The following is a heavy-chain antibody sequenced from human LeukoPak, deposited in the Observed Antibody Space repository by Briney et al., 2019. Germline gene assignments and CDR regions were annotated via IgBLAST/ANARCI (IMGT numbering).Heavy chain of an antibody. CDR1: GFTFNDYY. D-gene: IGHD3-10*01. CDR3: ARDRYGSESYYSFDY. CDR2: ISSSGYSI. V-gene: IGHV3-11*01. Sequence: PGGSLRLSCAASGFTFNDYYMSWIRQAPGKGLEWVSYISSSGYSIYSADSVKGRFSISRDNAKNSLYLQMNSLRAEDTAVYYCARDRYGSESYYSFDYWGQGTLVTVSS. J-gene: IGHJ4*02.